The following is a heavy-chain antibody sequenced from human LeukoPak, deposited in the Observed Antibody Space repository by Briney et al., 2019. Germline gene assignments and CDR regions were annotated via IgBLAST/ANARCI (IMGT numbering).Heavy chain of an antibody. V-gene: IGHV1-8*03. D-gene: IGHD5-18*01. Sequence: ASVKVSCKASGYTFTSYDINWVRQATGQGLEWMGWMNPNSGNTGYAQKFQGRVTITRNTSISTAYMELSSLRSEDTAVYYCARGDEIQLWPKLPYFDYWGQGTLVTVSS. CDR1: GYTFTSYD. J-gene: IGHJ4*02. CDR3: ARGDEIQLWPKLPYFDY. CDR2: MNPNSGNT.